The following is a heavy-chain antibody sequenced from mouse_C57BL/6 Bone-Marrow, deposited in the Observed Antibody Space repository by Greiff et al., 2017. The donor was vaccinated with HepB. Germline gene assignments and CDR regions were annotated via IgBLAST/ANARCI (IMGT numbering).Heavy chain of an antibody. CDR3: APWVWFAY. CDR2: IDPANGNT. J-gene: IGHJ3*01. V-gene: IGHV14-3*01. Sequence: EVKLQQSVAELVRLGASSKWSCTASGSNIKNTYMHWGKQRPEQGLEWIGRIDPANGNTKYAPKSQGKATITADTSSNTAYLQLGSLTSEDTAIYYCAPWVWFAYWGHGTLATVSA. CDR1: GSNIKNTY.